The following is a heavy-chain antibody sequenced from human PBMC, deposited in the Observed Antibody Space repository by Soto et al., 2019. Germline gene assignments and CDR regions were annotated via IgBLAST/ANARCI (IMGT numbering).Heavy chain of an antibody. Sequence: SETLSLTCAVYGGSFSGYHWSWIRQPPGKGLEWIGEINHSGSTNYNPSLKSRVTISVDTSKNQFSLKLSSVTAADTAVYYCARGRRYNWNFFIGEPFDYWGQGTLVTVSS. D-gene: IGHD1-7*01. CDR1: GGSFSGYH. J-gene: IGHJ4*02. CDR3: ARGRRYNWNFFIGEPFDY. CDR2: INHSGST. V-gene: IGHV4-34*01.